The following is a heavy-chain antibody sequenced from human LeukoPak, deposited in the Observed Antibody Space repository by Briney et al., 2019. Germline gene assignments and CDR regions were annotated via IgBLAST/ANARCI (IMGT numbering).Heavy chain of an antibody. CDR2: IIPIFGTA. D-gene: IGHD3-22*01. CDR3: ARGPLYYDSSGYYYAFDY. CDR1: GGTFSSYA. Sequence: GASVKVSCKASGGTFSSYAISWVRQAPGQGLEWMGGIIPIFGTANYAQNFQGRVTITTDESTSTAYMELSSLRSEDTAVYYCARGPLYYDSSGYYYAFDYWGQGTLVTVSS. J-gene: IGHJ4*02. V-gene: IGHV1-69*05.